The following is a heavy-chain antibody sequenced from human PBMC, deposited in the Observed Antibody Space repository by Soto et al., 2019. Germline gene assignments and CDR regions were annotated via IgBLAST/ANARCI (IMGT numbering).Heavy chain of an antibody. V-gene: IGHV1-46*01. J-gene: IGHJ6*02. CDR2: LNSNTGGT. CDR3: ARVLGASGMDV. CDR1: GYTFTTYY. Sequence: QVQLVQSGAEVKKAGASVKVSCKASGYTFTTYYMHWVRQAPGQGLEWMGILNSNTGGTSYAPRFQGRVTMTRDTSTTTVYMELSSLRSEDTAVYYCARVLGASGMDVWGQGTTVTVSS.